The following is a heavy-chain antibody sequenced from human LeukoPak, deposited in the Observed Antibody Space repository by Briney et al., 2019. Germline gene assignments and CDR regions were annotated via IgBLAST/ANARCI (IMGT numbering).Heavy chain of an antibody. V-gene: IGHV4-61*02. D-gene: IGHD1-26*01. CDR2: IYTSGST. Sequence: SQTLSLTCTVSGGSISSGSYYWSWIRQPAGKGLEWIGRIYTSGSTNYNPSLKSRVTISVDTSKNQFSLKLSSVTAADTAVYYCASGIVGGSFDYWGQGTLVTVSS. CDR3: ASGIVGGSFDY. CDR1: GGSISSGSYY. J-gene: IGHJ4*02.